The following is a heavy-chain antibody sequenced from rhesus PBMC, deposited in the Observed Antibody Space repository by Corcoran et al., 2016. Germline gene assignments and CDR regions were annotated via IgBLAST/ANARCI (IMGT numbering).Heavy chain of an antibody. J-gene: IGHJ4*01. CDR1: GFSLRSPDMR. V-gene: IGHV2S2*01. D-gene: IGHD2-15*01. Sequence: QVTLKESGPAVVNPTQTLTLTCPISGFSLRSPDMRVHLIRQTPGKALEWLSLIDWSNVKEYSTSLKTRLTILQDTAKNQVVLIMTHMDPMDTATYYCARSLTLDYWGQGVLVTVSS. CDR2: IDWSNVK. CDR3: ARSLTLDY.